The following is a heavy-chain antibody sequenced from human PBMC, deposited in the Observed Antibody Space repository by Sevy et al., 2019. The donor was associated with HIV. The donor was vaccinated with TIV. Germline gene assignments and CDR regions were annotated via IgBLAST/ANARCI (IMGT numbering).Heavy chain of an antibody. V-gene: IGHV3-23*01. CDR2: IYRSGGIT. CDR3: AGGRYDSSGSFDAFDI. CDR1: GFTFSNYA. J-gene: IGHJ3*02. D-gene: IGHD3-22*01. Sequence: GGSLRLSCAVSGFTFSNYAMNWVRQAPGKGLEWVSTIYRSGGITYYADSVRGRFTISRDNSKNTLYLQMNSLRAEDTAVYYCAGGRYDSSGSFDAFDIWGQGTRVTVSS.